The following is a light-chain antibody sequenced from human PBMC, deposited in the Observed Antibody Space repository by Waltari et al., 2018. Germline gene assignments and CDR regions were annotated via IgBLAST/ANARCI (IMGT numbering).Light chain of an antibody. CDR2: DVT. CDR3: CSYSVSNSYNVV. CDR1: SSDIGGYDY. Sequence: QSALTQPRSVSGSPGQSVTICCAGTSSDIGGYDYVSWYQHLPGKAPKLLIYDVTARPSEVPYRLPASQTGNTAALTSSGLQPDDAANYYCCSYSVSNSYNVVFGGATILSV. V-gene: IGLV2-11*01. J-gene: IGLJ2*01.